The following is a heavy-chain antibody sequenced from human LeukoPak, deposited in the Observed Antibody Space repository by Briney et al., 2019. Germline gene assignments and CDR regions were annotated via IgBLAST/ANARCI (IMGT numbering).Heavy chain of an antibody. CDR3: AREYCTNGVCYRADAFDI. CDR1: GGSISSSNW. V-gene: IGHV4-4*02. Sequence: SETLSLTCAVSGGSISSSNWWSWVRQPPGKGLEWIGEIYHSGSTNYNPSLKSRVTISVDKSKNQFSLKLSSVTAADTAVYYCAREYCTNGVCYRADAFDIWGQGTMVTVSS. CDR2: IYHSGST. J-gene: IGHJ3*02. D-gene: IGHD2-8*01.